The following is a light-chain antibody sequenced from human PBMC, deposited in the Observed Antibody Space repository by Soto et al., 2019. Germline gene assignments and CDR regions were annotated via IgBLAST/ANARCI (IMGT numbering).Light chain of an antibody. CDR2: AAS. CDR1: QSVSSY. CDR3: QQRSNWPPRIT. V-gene: IGKV3-11*01. Sequence: EIVLTQSPATLSLSPGERDTLSCRASQSVSSYLAWYQQKPGQAPRLLIYAASNRATGIPARFSGSGSGTDFTLTISSLEPEDFAVYYCQQRSNWPPRITFGQGTRLEIK. J-gene: IGKJ5*01.